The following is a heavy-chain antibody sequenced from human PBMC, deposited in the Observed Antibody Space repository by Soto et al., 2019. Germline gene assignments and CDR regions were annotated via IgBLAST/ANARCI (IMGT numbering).Heavy chain of an antibody. CDR1: GYTFTSYG. J-gene: IGHJ3*02. D-gene: IGHD2-15*01. Sequence: ASVKVSCKASGYTFTSYGISWVRQAPGQGLEWMGWISAYNGNTNYAQKLQGRVTMTTDTSTSTAYMELRSLRSDDTAVYYCAREYCSGGSCYASLGAFDIWGQGTMVTVSS. CDR2: ISAYNGNT. CDR3: AREYCSGGSCYASLGAFDI. V-gene: IGHV1-18*01.